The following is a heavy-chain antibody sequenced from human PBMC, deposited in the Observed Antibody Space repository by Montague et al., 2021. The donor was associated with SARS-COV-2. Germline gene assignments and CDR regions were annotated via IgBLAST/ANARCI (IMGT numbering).Heavy chain of an antibody. J-gene: IGHJ6*02. D-gene: IGHD3-9*01. V-gene: IGHV4-59*01. CDR3: ARGGGPIHYDILTGYYNWGDYYYYYGMDV. CDR1: GGSISSYY. Sequence: SXTLSLTCTVSGGSISSYYWSWIRQPPGKGLEWIGYIYYSGSTNYNPSLKSRVTISVDTSKNQFSLKLSSVTAADTAVYYCARGGGPIHYDILTGYYNWGDYYYYYGMDVWGQGTTVTVSS. CDR2: IYYSGST.